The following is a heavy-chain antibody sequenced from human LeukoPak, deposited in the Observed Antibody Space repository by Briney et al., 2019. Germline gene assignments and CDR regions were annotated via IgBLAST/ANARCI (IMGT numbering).Heavy chain of an antibody. CDR2: IYHSGST. CDR1: GGSISSSNW. V-gene: IGHV4-4*02. Sequence: SGTLSLTCAVSGGSISSSNWWSWVRQPPGKGLEWIGEIYHSGSTNYNPSLKSRVTISVDKSENQFSLKLSSVTAADTAVYYCARGNDYGDYGLDYWGQGTLVTVSS. CDR3: ARGNDYGDYGLDY. D-gene: IGHD4-17*01. J-gene: IGHJ4*02.